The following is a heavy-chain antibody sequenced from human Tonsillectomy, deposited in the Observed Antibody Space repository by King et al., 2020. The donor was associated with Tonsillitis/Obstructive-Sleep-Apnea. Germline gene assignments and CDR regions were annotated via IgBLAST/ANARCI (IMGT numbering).Heavy chain of an antibody. D-gene: IGHD3/OR15-3a*01. CDR2: INGNAVVT. Sequence: VQLVQSGGGLVQPGGTLRLSCAASGFTFSSYSMTWVRQAPGKGLEWVSAINGNAVVTLYADSVKGRFTISRDNSKNTLFLHMNSLRVDDTAVYYCGRRGYDFGLDYWGQGILVTVSS. CDR3: GRRGYDFGLDY. J-gene: IGHJ4*02. CDR1: GFTFSSYS. V-gene: IGHV3-23*04.